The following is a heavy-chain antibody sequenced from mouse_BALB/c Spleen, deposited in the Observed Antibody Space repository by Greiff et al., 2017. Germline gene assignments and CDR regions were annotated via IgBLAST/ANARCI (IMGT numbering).Heavy chain of an antibody. CDR2: ISSGTSTI. V-gene: IGHV5-17*02. CDR1: GFTFSSFG. D-gene: IGHD4-1*01. Sequence: DVKLQESGGGLVQPGGSRKLSCAASGFTFSSFGMHWVRQAPEKGLEWVAYISSGTSTIYYADTVKGRFPIFRDNPKYTLFLQVTSLRSEDTAMYDCARSLTGTDAMDYWGQGTSVTVSS. J-gene: IGHJ4*01. CDR3: ARSLTGTDAMDY.